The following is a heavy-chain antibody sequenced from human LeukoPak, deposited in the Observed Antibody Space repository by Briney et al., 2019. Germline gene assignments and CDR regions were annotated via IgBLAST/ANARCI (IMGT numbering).Heavy chain of an antibody. CDR2: IWYDGSNK. D-gene: IGHD6-6*01. V-gene: IGHV3-33*03. J-gene: IGHJ4*01. Sequence: GGSLRLSRAASGFTFSSYGMHWVRQAPGKGLEWVAVIWYDGSNKYYADSVKGRFTISRDNAKNSLYLQMNSLRAEDTAIYYCSVQYSSSSVVDFWGQGTLVTVSS. CDR1: GFTFSSYG. CDR3: SVQYSSSSVVDF.